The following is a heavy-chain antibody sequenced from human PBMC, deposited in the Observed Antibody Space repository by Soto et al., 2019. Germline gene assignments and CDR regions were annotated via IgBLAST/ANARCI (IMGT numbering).Heavy chain of an antibody. V-gene: IGHV4-39*01. CDR3: ARMYSSSWYYDY. D-gene: IGHD6-13*01. CDR2: IYYTGNT. Sequence: PSETLSLTCTVSGGSISSSSYFWGWIRQPPEKGLECIGSIYYTGNTYYNPSLRSRVTISVDTSKNQFSLKLSSVTAADTAVYYCARMYSSSWYYDYSGQGTLVTVSS. J-gene: IGHJ4*02. CDR1: GGSISSSSYF.